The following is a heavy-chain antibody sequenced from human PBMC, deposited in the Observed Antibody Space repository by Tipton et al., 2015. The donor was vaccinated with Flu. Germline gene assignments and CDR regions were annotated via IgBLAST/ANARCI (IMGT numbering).Heavy chain of an antibody. D-gene: IGHD3-3*01. CDR2: INHSGST. V-gene: IGHV4-34*01. Sequence: LRLSCAVYGGSFSGYYWSWIRQPPGKGLEWIGEINHSGSTNYNPSLKSRVTTSVDTSKNQFSLKLSSVTAADTAVYYCATHLFGVVAPDNWFDPWGQGTLVTVSS. CDR1: GGSFSGYY. CDR3: ATHLFGVVAPDNWFDP. J-gene: IGHJ5*02.